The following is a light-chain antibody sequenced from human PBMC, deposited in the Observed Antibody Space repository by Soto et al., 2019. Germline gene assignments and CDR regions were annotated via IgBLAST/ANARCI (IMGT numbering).Light chain of an antibody. Sequence: QSVLTQPPSVSGAPGQRVTISCTGSSSNIGAGYDVHWYQQLPGTAPKLLIYGNSNRPSGVPDRFSGSKSGTSASLAFTGLQAEDEADYYCQSYDSSLSGWVLGGGTKVTVL. J-gene: IGLJ3*02. V-gene: IGLV1-40*01. CDR2: GNS. CDR3: QSYDSSLSGWV. CDR1: SSNIGAGYD.